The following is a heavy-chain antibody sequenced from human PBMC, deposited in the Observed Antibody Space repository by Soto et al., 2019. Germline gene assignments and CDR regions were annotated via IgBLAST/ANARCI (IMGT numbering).Heavy chain of an antibody. Sequence: QVQLVQSGAEVKKPGASVKVSCKASGYTFTNYGINWVRQAPGQGLEWLGWVSAYNGERRYAQRVQARVIMTTDTSTTTAYMELRSLRSADPAVYYCSRGPSIPASGDYWGQGTLVTVSS. J-gene: IGHJ4*01. CDR3: SRGPSIPASGDY. CDR1: GYTFTNYG. D-gene: IGHD6-6*01. V-gene: IGHV1-18*01. CDR2: VSAYNGER.